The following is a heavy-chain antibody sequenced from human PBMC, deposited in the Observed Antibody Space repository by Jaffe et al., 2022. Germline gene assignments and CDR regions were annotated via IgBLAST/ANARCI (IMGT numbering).Heavy chain of an antibody. CDR1: GYSISSGYY. J-gene: IGHJ4*02. V-gene: IGHV4-38-2*01. CDR2: IYHSGST. D-gene: IGHD3-10*01. CDR3: ARGGYGSGRIPFDY. Sequence: QVQLQESGPGLVKPSETLSLTCAVSGYSISSGYYWGWIRQPPGKGLEWIGSIYHSGSTYYNPSLKSRVTISVDTSKNQFSLKLSSVTAADTAVYYCARGGYGSGRIPFDYWGQGTLVTVSS.